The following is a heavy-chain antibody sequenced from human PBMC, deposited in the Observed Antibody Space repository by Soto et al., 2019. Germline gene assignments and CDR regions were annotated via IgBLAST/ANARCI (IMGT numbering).Heavy chain of an antibody. CDR3: ARDGIGGTAFRGFCDY. CDR1: RSIFSGYG. D-gene: IGHD1-7*01. J-gene: IGHJ4*02. V-gene: IGHV3-33*01. Sequence: QEQLVASGGGVVQPGTSLRLSCAASRSIFSGYGMHWVRLAPGKGLELVAGIWYDGSNKYYADSVKGRFTISRDNSKNIIYLQMDSLRAEDTAVYDCARDGIGGTAFRGFCDYWCQGNLVTIAS. CDR2: IWYDGSNK.